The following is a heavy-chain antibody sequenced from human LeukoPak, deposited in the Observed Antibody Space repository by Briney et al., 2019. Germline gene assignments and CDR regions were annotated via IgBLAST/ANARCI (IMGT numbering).Heavy chain of an antibody. V-gene: IGHV4-34*01. CDR3: AMAYSSSWYYFDY. D-gene: IGHD6-13*01. CDR1: GGSFSGYY. Sequence: SETLSLTCAVYGGSFSGYYWSWIRQPPGKGLEWIGEINHSGSTNYNPSLKSRVTISVDTSKNQLSLKLSSVTAADTAVYYCAMAYSSSWYYFDYWGQGTLVTVSS. J-gene: IGHJ4*02. CDR2: INHSGST.